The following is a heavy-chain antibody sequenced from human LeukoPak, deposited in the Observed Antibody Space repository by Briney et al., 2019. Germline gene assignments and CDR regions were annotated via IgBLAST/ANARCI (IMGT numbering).Heavy chain of an antibody. CDR2: ISGSGGST. CDR3: AKGYGADDAFDI. J-gene: IGHJ3*02. CDR1: FTXXXXA. V-gene: IGHV3-23*01. D-gene: IGHD4-17*01. Sequence: FTXXXXAMSWVRQAPGKGLEWVSAISGSGGSTYYADSVKGRFTISRDNSKNTLYLQMNSLRAEDTAVYYCAKGYGADDAFDIWGQGTMVTVSS.